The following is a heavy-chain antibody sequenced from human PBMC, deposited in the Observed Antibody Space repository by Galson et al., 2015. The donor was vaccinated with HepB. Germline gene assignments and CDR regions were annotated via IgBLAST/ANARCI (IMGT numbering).Heavy chain of an antibody. CDR1: GGSFSGFY. CDR3: ARTGYSSTWSGSYYYYMDV. J-gene: IGHJ6*03. V-gene: IGHV4-59*01. CDR2: IYSSGST. D-gene: IGHD6-13*01. Sequence: ETLSLTCAVYGGSFSGFYWSWIRQPPGQGLEWIGYIYSSGSTHYNPSLKSRVTISVDTSKNRFYLKLSSVTAADTAVYYCARTGYSSTWSGSYYYYMDVWGKGTAVIASS.